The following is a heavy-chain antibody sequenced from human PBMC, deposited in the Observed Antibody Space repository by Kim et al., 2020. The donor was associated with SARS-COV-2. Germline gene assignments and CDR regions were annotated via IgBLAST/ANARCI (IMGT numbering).Heavy chain of an antibody. V-gene: IGHV3-23*01. D-gene: IGHD3-10*01. Sequence: GRFTISRDNSKNTLYLQMNSLRAEDTAVYYCASYFGESKHPYYYYYGMDVWGQGTTVTVSS. CDR3: ASYFGESKHPYYYYYGMDV. J-gene: IGHJ6*02.